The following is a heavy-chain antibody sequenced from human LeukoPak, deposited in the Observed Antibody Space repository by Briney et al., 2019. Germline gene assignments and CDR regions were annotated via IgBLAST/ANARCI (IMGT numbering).Heavy chain of an antibody. Sequence: GGSLRLSCAASGFTFSSYAMSWVRQAPGKGLEWVSAISGSGGSTYYADSVKGRFTISRDNSKNTLYLQMNSLRAEVTAVYYCEGYCSGGSCYSFDYWGQGTLVTVSS. CDR1: GFTFSSYA. CDR3: EGYCSGGSCYSFDY. J-gene: IGHJ4*02. V-gene: IGHV3-23*01. D-gene: IGHD2-15*01. CDR2: ISGSGGST.